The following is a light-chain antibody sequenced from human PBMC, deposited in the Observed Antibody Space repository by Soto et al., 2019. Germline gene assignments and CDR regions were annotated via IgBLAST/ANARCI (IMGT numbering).Light chain of an antibody. J-gene: IGKJ1*01. V-gene: IGKV3-11*01. CDR3: QQSANWPLT. CDR1: QSVDNY. Sequence: EIVLTQSPATLSLSPGERATLSCRASQSVDNYLAWYQQKPGQAPRLLIYGASYRATGIPARFRGSGSGTDFTLTISSLEPEDFALYYCQQSANWPLTFGQGTKVEIK. CDR2: GAS.